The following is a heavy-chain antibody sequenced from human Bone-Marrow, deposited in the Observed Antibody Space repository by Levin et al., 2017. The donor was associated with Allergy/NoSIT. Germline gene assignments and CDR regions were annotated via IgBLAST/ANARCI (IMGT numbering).Heavy chain of an antibody. V-gene: IGHV4-39*01. CDR2: IFYSGTT. D-gene: IGHD1-1*01. CDR3: ARGKSISAWNWFDS. J-gene: IGHJ5*01. CDR1: RGSIRSSSSY. Sequence: PSETLSLTCTVSRGSIRSSSSYWTWIRQSPGKGLEWIGSIFYSGTTSYNPSLQSPVSISMDTSKSQFSLRLTSVTATDTATYYCARGKSISAWNWFDSWGQGTLVIVSS.